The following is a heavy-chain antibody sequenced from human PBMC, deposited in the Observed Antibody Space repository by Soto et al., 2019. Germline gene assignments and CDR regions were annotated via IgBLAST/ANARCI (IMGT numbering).Heavy chain of an antibody. J-gene: IGHJ4*01. V-gene: IGHV4-38-2*02. CDR1: GYSISSGSY. CDR3: ARVHVMVVAGSTFDY. CDR2: IYHGGTT. D-gene: IGHD6-19*01. Sequence: PSETLSLTCTVYGYSISSGSYWAWIRQPPGTGPEWIASIYHGGTTFYNPSLKSRITISVDTSNNQLSLKLTSVTAADTAVYYCARVHVMVVAGSTFDYWGHGTLVSLSS.